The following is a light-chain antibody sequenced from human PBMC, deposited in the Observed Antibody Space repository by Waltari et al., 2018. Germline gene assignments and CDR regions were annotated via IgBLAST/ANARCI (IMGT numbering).Light chain of an antibody. J-gene: IGKJ3*01. CDR1: QDIGNY. V-gene: IGKV1-16*01. Sequence: TLRGSQDIGNYLAWFQQKPVKAPKSLIYAASSLQSGVPSRFSGSGSGTDFTLTISSLQPEDFATYYCQQYNIYPPAFGPGTRVEIK. CDR3: QQYNIYPPA. CDR2: AAS.